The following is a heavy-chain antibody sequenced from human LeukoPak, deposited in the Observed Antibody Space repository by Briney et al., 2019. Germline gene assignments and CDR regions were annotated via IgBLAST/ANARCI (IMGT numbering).Heavy chain of an antibody. V-gene: IGHV3-23*01. D-gene: IGHD3-22*01. CDR1: EFTFSSHA. CDR2: ISGGGGST. Sequence: GGSLRLSCAASEFTFSSHAMSWVRQAPGKGLECVSGISGGGGSTYYADSVKGRFTISRDNSKNTLYLQMNSLRAEDTAVYYCARSTYYDSSGPFHSGYYFDYWGQGTLVTVSS. J-gene: IGHJ4*02. CDR3: ARSTYYDSSGPFHSGYYFDY.